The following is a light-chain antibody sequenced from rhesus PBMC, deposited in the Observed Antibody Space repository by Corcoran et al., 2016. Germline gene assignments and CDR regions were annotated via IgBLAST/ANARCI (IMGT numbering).Light chain of an antibody. CDR1: QGISIW. CDR2: KAS. V-gene: IGKV1-21*01. CDR3: QQHDSAPRT. Sequence: DIQMTQSPSSLSASVGDRVTITCRASQGISIWLAWYQQKPGKAPKLLIYKASTLQSGVPSRFSGSGSGTECTLTINSLQPEDFATYYCQQHDSAPRTFGQGTKVEIK. J-gene: IGKJ1*01.